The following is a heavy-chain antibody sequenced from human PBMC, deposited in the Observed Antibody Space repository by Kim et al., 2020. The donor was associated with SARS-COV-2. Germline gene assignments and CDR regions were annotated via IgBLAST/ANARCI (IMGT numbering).Heavy chain of an antibody. V-gene: IGHV1-2*02. Sequence: ASVKVSCKASGYTFTGYYMHWVRQAPGQGLEWMGWINPNSGGTNYAQKFQGRVTMTRDTSISTAYMELSRLRSDDTAVYYCARDGDIGGMATIRRYFDYWGQGTLVTVSS. CDR3: ARDGDIGGMATIRRYFDY. J-gene: IGHJ4*02. D-gene: IGHD2-15*01. CDR1: GYTFTGYY. CDR2: INPNSGGT.